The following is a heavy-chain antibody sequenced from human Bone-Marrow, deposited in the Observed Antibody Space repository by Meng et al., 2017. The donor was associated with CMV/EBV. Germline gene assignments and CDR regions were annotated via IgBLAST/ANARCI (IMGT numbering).Heavy chain of an antibody. CDR3: ARSSGSSTYGDY. CDR2: TFYRSRWMN. D-gene: IGHD1-26*01. V-gene: IGHV6-1*01. CDR1: GDSVSSNRAA. J-gene: IGHJ4*02. Sequence: SETLSLTCAISGDSVSSNRAAWNWLRQSPSRGLEWLGRTFYRSRWMNEYAESVKSRITINPDTSNNQFSLHLNSVTTEDTAVYYCARSSGSSTYGDYWGQGTLVTVSS.